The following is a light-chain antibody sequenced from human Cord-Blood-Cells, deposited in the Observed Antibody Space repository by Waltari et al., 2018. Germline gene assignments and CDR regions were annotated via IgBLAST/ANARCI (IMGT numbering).Light chain of an antibody. CDR3: QQSYSTPFT. CDR1: QSISSY. CDR2: AAS. J-gene: IGKJ3*01. V-gene: IGKV1-39*01. Sequence: DIQMTQSPSSLSASVGDRVTITCRASQSISSYLNWYQQKPGKAPKLLIYAASSLQSGFPSRFSGSGSWTDFTLTISSLQPEDFATYYCQQSYSTPFTFGPGTKVDIK.